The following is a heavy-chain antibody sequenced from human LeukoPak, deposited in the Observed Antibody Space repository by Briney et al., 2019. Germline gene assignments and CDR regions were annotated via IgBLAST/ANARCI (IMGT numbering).Heavy chain of an antibody. J-gene: IGHJ4*02. CDR2: IYYSGST. V-gene: IGHV4-59*01. CDR3: ARGHSYYYDSSAYYPDFDY. D-gene: IGHD3-22*01. Sequence: SETLSLACTVSGGSISTYYWSWIRQPPGKGLEWIGYIYYSGSTNYNPSLKSRVTISVDTSKNQFSLKLSSVTAADTAVYYCARGHSYYYDSSAYYPDFDYWGQGTLATVSS. CDR1: GGSISTYY.